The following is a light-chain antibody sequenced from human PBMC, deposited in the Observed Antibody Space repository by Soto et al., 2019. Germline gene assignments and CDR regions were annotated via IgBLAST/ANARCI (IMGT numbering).Light chain of an antibody. CDR3: SSYTTSGTPV. J-gene: IGLJ3*02. CDR2: EVS. V-gene: IGLV2-14*01. CDR1: SSDVGGYNY. Sequence: QSALTQPASVSGSPGQSITISCTGTSSDVGGYNYLSWYQQNPGKAPKVMIYEVSNRPSGVSNRFSGSKSGNTASLTISGLQAEDEADYCCSSYTTSGTPVFGGGTQLTVL.